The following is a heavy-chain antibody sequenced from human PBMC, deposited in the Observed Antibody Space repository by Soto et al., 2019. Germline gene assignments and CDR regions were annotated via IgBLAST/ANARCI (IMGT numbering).Heavy chain of an antibody. CDR1: GGSISSSNW. CDR3: ARDRYDSSGYVIIDAFDI. CDR2: IYRSGST. Sequence: PSETLSLTCAVSGGSISSSNWWSWVRQPPGKGLEWIGEIYRSGSTNYNPSLKSRVTISVDKSKNQFSLKLSSVTAADTAVYYCARDRYDSSGYVIIDAFDIWGQGTMVTVS. J-gene: IGHJ3*02. V-gene: IGHV4-4*02. D-gene: IGHD3-22*01.